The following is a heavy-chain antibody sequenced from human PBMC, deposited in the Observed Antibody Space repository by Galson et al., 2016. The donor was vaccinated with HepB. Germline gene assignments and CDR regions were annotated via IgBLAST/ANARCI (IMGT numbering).Heavy chain of an antibody. Sequence: SLRLSCAASGFIFSHYGMHWVRQAPGEGLEWVAMIWFDGSSKHHSASVRGRFTISRDNSKNTLYLEMNRLRAEDTAVYYCATEDLSSPGNGALDIWGQGAIVTVSS. V-gene: IGHV3-33*01. CDR2: IWFDGSSK. D-gene: IGHD6-13*01. CDR3: ATEDLSSPGNGALDI. CDR1: GFIFSHYG. J-gene: IGHJ3*02.